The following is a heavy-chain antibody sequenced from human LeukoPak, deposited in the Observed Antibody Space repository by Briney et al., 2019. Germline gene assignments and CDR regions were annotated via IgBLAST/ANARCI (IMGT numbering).Heavy chain of an antibody. CDR1: GITFSNYN. D-gene: IGHD1-1*01. J-gene: IGHJ6*03. V-gene: IGHV3-21*01. CDR2: ITSSSSYT. CDR3: ARDPYNGAYSEGYYYYYMDV. Sequence: GGSLRLSCAAPGITFSNYNMNWVRQAPGKGLEWISAITSSSSYTFYADSVKGRFTISRDNAQNSLYLQMNSLRVEDTAIYYCARDPYNGAYSEGYYYYYMDVWGKGPRTPSP.